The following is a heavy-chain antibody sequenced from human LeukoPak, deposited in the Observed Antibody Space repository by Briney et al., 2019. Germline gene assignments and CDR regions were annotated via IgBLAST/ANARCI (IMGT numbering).Heavy chain of an antibody. J-gene: IGHJ4*02. Sequence: MAGGSLRLSCAASGFTFSNAWMSWVRQAPGKGLEWVSHIKSKTDGGTTDYAAPVKGRFTISRDDSKNTLYLQMDSLKTEDTAVYYCTTEAGDDWGQGTLVTVSS. CDR1: GFTFSNAW. CDR3: TTEAGDD. V-gene: IGHV3-15*01. CDR2: IKSKTDGGTT. D-gene: IGHD5-24*01.